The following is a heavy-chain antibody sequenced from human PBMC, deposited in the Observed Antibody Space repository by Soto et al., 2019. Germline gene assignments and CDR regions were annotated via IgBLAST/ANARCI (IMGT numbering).Heavy chain of an antibody. CDR2: IYHSGST. J-gene: IGHJ5*02. D-gene: IGHD5-18*01. CDR1: GGSISSGGYS. CDR3: ARVSYGPKGWFDP. V-gene: IGHV4-30-2*01. Sequence: QLQLQESGSGLVKPSQTLSLTCAVSGGSISSGGYSWSWIRQPPGKGLEWIRYIYHSGSTYYNPSLKSRVTISVDRSKNQFSLKLSSVTAADTAVYYCARVSYGPKGWFDPWGQGTLVTVSS.